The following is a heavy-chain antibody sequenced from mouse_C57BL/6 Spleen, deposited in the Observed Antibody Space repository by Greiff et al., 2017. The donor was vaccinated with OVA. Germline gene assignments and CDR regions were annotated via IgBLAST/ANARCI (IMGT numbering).Heavy chain of an antibody. Sequence: VQLQESGAELARPGASVKLSCKASGYTFTSYGISWVKQRTGQGLEWIGEIYPRSGNTYYNEKFKGKATLTADKSSSTAYMELRSLTSEDSAVYFCAREGITTVVDYWGQGTTLTVSS. D-gene: IGHD1-1*01. J-gene: IGHJ2*01. CDR3: AREGITTVVDY. V-gene: IGHV1-81*01. CDR2: IYPRSGNT. CDR1: GYTFTSYG.